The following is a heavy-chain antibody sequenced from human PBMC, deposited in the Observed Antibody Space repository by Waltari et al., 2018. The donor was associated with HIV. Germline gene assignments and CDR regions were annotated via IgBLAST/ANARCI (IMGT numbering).Heavy chain of an antibody. D-gene: IGHD4-4*01. CDR3: ATFPINDHSNKRLGY. CDR1: GFTFSSYW. Sequence: EVQLVESGGGLVQPGGSLRLSCAASGFTFSSYWMHWVRQAQGKGLVWVSRINSDGSSTTYADSVKGRFTISRDNAKNTLYLQMNSLRDEDTAVYYCATFPINDHSNKRLGYWGQGTLVTVSS. J-gene: IGHJ4*02. CDR2: INSDGSST. V-gene: IGHV3-74*01.